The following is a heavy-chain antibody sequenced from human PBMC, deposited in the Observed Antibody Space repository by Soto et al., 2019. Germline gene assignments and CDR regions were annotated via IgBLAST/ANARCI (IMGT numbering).Heavy chain of an antibody. CDR2: IIPSFGTA. Sequence: QVQLVQSGAGVRKPGSSVKVSCKASGGTFSRHAISWVRQAPGQGLEWMGGIIPSFGTANHAQKFQGRVTIIADESMSTVYVELSSLSSEDTAMYYCARGWGYDSNDYYYAYWGQGTLGIVSS. D-gene: IGHD3-22*01. CDR3: ARGWGYDSNDYYYAY. V-gene: IGHV1-69*01. J-gene: IGHJ4*02. CDR1: GGTFSRHA.